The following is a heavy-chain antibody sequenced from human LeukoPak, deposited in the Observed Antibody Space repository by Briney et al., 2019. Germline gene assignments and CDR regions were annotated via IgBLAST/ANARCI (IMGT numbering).Heavy chain of an antibody. D-gene: IGHD2-15*01. Sequence: GGSLRLSCAASGFTFSSYWMSWVRQAPGKGLEWVANIKQDGSQKYYVDSVKGRFTISRQNAEKSLFLQMNSLRAEDTAVYYCARHRNGGSQDDAFDIWGQGTMVTVSS. V-gene: IGHV3-7*01. CDR2: IKQDGSQK. CDR1: GFTFSSYW. J-gene: IGHJ3*02. CDR3: ARHRNGGSQDDAFDI.